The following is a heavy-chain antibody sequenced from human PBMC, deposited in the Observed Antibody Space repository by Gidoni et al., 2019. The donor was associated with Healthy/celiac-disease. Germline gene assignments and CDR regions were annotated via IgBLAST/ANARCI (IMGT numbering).Heavy chain of an antibody. V-gene: IGHV4-39*07. Sequence: QLQLQESGPGLVKPSETLSLTCTVSGGSISSSSYYWGWIRQPPGKGLEWIGSIYYSGRTYYNPSLKSRVTISVDTSKNQFSLKLSSVTAADTAVYYCARGRIGGSYYWGQGTLVTVSS. D-gene: IGHD1-26*01. J-gene: IGHJ4*02. CDR1: GGSISSSSYY. CDR2: IYYSGRT. CDR3: ARGRIGGSYY.